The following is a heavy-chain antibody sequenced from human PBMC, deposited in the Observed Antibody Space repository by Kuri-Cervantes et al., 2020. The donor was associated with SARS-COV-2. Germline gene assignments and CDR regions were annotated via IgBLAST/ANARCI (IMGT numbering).Heavy chain of an antibody. V-gene: IGHV1-69*02. CDR3: ARGYSSGLRPYDAFDI. Sequence: SVKVSCKASGGTLSTYTVTWVRQAPGQGLEWMGRIIPVLRVENYAQKFQGRVTITADKSTNTAYMELTSLRSGDTAVYYCARGYSSGLRPYDAFDIWGQGTMVTVSS. CDR1: GGTLSTYT. CDR2: IIPVLRVE. J-gene: IGHJ3*02. D-gene: IGHD6-19*01.